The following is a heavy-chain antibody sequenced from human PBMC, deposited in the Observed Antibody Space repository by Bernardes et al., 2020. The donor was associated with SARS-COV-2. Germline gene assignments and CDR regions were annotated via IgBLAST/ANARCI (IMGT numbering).Heavy chain of an antibody. CDR2: IYPGDSDT. CDR3: ARHIRYSSGWYYFDY. J-gene: IGHJ4*02. D-gene: IGHD6-19*01. V-gene: IGHV5-51*01. CDR1: GYSFTSYW. Sequence: GESLKISCKGSGYSFTSYWIGWVRQMPGKGLEWMGIIYPGDSDTRYSPSFQGQVTISADKSISTAYLQWSSLKASDTAMYYCARHIRYSSGWYYFDYWGQGTLVTVSS.